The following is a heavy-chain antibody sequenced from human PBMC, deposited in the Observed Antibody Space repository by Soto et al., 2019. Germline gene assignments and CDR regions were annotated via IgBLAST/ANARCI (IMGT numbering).Heavy chain of an antibody. CDR3: AREGGGFYYYYYMDV. J-gene: IGHJ6*03. Sequence: EVQLLESGGGLVQPGGSLRLSCAASGFTFTSYAMSWVRQAPGKGLEWVSAISGSGGSTYYADSVKGRFTISRDNSKNTLYLQMNSTGAEDTAVYYCAREGGGFYYYYYMDVWGKGTTVTVSS. D-gene: IGHD3-16*01. V-gene: IGHV3-23*01. CDR1: GFTFTSYA. CDR2: ISGSGGST.